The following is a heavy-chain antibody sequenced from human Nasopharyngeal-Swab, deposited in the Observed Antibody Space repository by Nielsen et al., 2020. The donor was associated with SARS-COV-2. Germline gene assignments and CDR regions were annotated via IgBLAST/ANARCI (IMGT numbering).Heavy chain of an antibody. D-gene: IGHD7-27*01. J-gene: IGHJ6*04. CDR2: ITSDGTTT. V-gene: IGHV3-74*01. CDR1: GFTFNNYW. CDR3: ARSYWGAEVV. Sequence: GESLKISCTAYGFTFNNYWMDWVRQVPGKGLVWVSHITSDGTTTSYSDSVKGRFTTSRDNLKDTLYLQMNSLRAEDTAVYYCARSYWGAEVVWGKGTTVTVSS.